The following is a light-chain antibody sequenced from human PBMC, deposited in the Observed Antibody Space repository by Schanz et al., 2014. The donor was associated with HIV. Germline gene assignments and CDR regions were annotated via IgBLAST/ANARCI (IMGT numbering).Light chain of an antibody. CDR1: RNDVGTYNL. Sequence: QSALTQPASVSGSPGQSITISCTGTRNDVGTYNLVSWYQQHPGKAPQLMIYEVTKRPSGVSDRFSGSKSDNTASLTISGLQADDEADYYCCSYAGSFSVIFGGGTKLTVL. CDR3: CSYAGSFSVI. V-gene: IGLV2-23*02. CDR2: EVT. J-gene: IGLJ2*01.